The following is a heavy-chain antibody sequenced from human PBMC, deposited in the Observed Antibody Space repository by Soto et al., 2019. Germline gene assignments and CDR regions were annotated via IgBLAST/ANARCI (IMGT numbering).Heavy chain of an antibody. CDR3: AREQGSSRYCSSTSCYVYYYGMDV. J-gene: IGHJ6*02. D-gene: IGHD2-2*01. CDR2: INPNSGGT. Sequence: ASVKVSCKASGYTLTGYYMHWVRQAPGQGLEWMGWINPNSGGTNYAQKFQGWVTMTRDTSISTAYMELSRLRSDDTAVYYCAREQGSSRYCSSTSCYVYYYGMDVWGQGTTVTVSS. CDR1: GYTLTGYY. V-gene: IGHV1-2*04.